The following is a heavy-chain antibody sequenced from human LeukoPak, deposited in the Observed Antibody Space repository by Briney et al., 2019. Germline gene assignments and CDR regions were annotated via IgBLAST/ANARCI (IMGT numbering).Heavy chain of an antibody. J-gene: IGHJ4*02. CDR3: AKGDTAMVTFDY. Sequence: PGRSLRLSCAASGFTFDDYAMHWVRRAPGKGLEWVSGISWNSGSIGYADSVKGRFTISRDNAKNSLYLQMNSLRAEDTALYYCAKGDTAMVTFDYWGQGTLVTVSS. CDR1: GFTFDDYA. V-gene: IGHV3-9*01. CDR2: ISWNSGSI. D-gene: IGHD5-18*01.